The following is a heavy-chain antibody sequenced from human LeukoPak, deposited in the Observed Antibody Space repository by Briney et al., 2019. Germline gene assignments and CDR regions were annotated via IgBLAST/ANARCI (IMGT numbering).Heavy chain of an antibody. V-gene: IGHV4-39*01. D-gene: IGHD3-22*01. CDR3: ARHSDDGSGYYFHYFDY. CDR1: GGSISCSSYY. Sequence: SETLSLTCSVSGGSISCSSYYWGWIRQPPGKGLEWIGSIHYSGSTYYNPSLKSRVTISVDTSKNQFSLKVSSVTAADTAVYYCARHSDDGSGYYFHYFDYWGQGTLVTVSS. CDR2: IHYSGST. J-gene: IGHJ4*02.